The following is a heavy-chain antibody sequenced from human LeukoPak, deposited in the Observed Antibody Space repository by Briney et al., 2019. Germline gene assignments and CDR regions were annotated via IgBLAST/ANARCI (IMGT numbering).Heavy chain of an antibody. CDR1: GGTFSSYT. J-gene: IGHJ5*02. V-gene: IGHV1-69*04. Sequence: VASVRVSCKASGGTFSSYTISWVRQAPGQGLEWMGRIIPILGIANYAQKFQGRVTTTADKSTSTAYMELSSLRSEDTAVYYCARDWSYDFWSGYVDEWWFDPWGQGTLVTVSS. CDR2: IIPILGIA. D-gene: IGHD3-3*01. CDR3: ARDWSYDFWSGYVDEWWFDP.